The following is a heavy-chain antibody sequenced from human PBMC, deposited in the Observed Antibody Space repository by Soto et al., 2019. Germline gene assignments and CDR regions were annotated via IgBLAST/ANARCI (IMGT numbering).Heavy chain of an antibody. Sequence: QVQLVQSGAEVKKPGSSVKVSCKASGGTFSSYAISWVRQAPGQGLEWMGGIIPIFGTANYAQKFQGRVTITADESTSTAYMELSSLRSEDTAVYYYARDGYYYDSSGYYYYFDYWGQGTLVTVSS. CDR2: IIPIFGTA. CDR1: GGTFSSYA. CDR3: ARDGYYYDSSGYYYYFDY. D-gene: IGHD3-22*01. V-gene: IGHV1-69*12. J-gene: IGHJ4*02.